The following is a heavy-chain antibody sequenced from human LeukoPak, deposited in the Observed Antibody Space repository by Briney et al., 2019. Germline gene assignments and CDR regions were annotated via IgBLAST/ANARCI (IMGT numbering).Heavy chain of an antibody. CDR2: IYYSGST. CDR3: ARDFVGIAAAGNWFDP. D-gene: IGHD6-13*01. V-gene: IGHV4-39*07. CDR1: GGSISSSSYY. J-gene: IGHJ5*02. Sequence: PSETLSLTCTVSGGSISSSSYYWGWIRQPPGKGLEWIGSIYYSGSTYYNPSLKSRVTISVDTSKNQFSLKLSSVTAADTAVYYCARDFVGIAAAGNWFDPWGQGTLVTVSS.